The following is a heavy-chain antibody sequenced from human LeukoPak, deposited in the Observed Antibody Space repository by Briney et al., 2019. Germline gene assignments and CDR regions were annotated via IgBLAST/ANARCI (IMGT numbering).Heavy chain of an antibody. CDR1: GGSLTPYY. J-gene: IGHJ5*02. V-gene: IGHV4-59*12. CDR3: AREGGAVAGPFDP. Sequence: SETLSLTCTVSGGSLTPYYWSWIRQSPGRGLEWIGCIYYTGTTNYNPSLKSRVTISIDTSKNQFSLKLSSVTAADTAVYYCAREGGAVAGPFDPWGQGTLVTVSS. CDR2: IYYTGTT. D-gene: IGHD6-19*01.